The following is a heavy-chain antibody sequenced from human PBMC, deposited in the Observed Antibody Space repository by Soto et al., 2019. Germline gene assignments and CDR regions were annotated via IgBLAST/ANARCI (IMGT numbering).Heavy chain of an antibody. J-gene: IGHJ6*02. CDR2: ITPVLDMA. CDR3: ARAISSGGRFSGMDV. V-gene: IGHV1-69*02. Sequence: QVQLVQSGAEVKKPGSSVRVSCKASGGTFSSNTLSWVRQAPGQGLEWMGRITPVLDMADYEQKFQDRLTITADKSTNTVYMELGSLRSEDTAIYYCARAISSGGRFSGMDVWAQGTTVTVSS. CDR1: GGTFSSNT. D-gene: IGHD3-16*01.